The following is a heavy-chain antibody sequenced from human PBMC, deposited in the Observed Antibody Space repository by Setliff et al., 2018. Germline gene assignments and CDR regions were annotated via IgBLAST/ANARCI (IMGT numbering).Heavy chain of an antibody. D-gene: IGHD3-10*01. J-gene: IGHJ4*02. CDR1: GLSYTNDW. V-gene: IGHV3-7*01. CDR3: FGAGTCSY. Sequence: SLRLSCTASGLSYTNDWVSWVRQAPGKGLEWLASINPHGSEKYYADFVKGRFTISRDNAKNSLSLQMNNLRTEDTAVYYCFGAGTCSYWGQGTLVTVSS. CDR2: INPHGSEK.